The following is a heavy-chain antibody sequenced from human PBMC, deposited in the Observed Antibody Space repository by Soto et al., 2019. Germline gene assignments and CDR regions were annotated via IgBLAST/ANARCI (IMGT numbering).Heavy chain of an antibody. J-gene: IGHJ4*01. CDR3: GRGRYCSGGRCYFDS. V-gene: IGHV3-7*04. D-gene: IGHD2-15*01. CDR2: IKQDGSEN. Sequence: EVQLVESGGGLVQPGGSLRLSCAASGFTFSNYWMSWVRQAPGEGLEWVANIKQDGSENSYVDSVKGRFTISRDNAKNSVYLQINSLRAEDTAVYYCGRGRYCSGGRCYFDSWGQEPRSPSPQ. CDR1: GFTFSNYW.